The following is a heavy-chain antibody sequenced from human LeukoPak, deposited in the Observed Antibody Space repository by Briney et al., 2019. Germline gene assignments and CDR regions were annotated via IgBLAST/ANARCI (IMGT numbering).Heavy chain of an antibody. CDR3: ASIAVAADAEYFQH. Sequence: PGGSLRLSCAASGFTFSSYAMSWVRRAPGKGLEWVSAISGSGGSTYYADSVKGRFTISRDNSKNTLYLQMNSLRAEDTAVYYCASIAVAADAEYFQHWGQGTLVTVSS. V-gene: IGHV3-23*01. D-gene: IGHD6-19*01. J-gene: IGHJ1*01. CDR1: GFTFSSYA. CDR2: ISGSGGST.